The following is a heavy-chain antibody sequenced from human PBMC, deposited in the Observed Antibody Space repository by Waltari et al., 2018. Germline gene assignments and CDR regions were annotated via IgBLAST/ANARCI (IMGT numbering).Heavy chain of an antibody. CDR2: ICGSGST. J-gene: IGHJ4*02. CDR1: GDSFNNNHW. V-gene: IGHV4-4*02. D-gene: IGHD3-9*01. Sequence: QVQLQESGPGLVKPSGTLSLTCVVSGDSFNNNHWWSWVRQAPGKGLEWIGQICGSGSTIYNPSVKSRVTISADNSKNQFSLTLKSVTAADTALYFCARGLSQYGATTGFDYWGQGTRVSVSS. CDR3: ARGLSQYGATTGFDY.